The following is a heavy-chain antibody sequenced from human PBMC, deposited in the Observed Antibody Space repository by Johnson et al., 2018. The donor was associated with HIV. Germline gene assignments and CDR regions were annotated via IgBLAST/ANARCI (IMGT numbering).Heavy chain of an antibody. CDR2: IGTAGDT. Sequence: VQLVESGGGLVQPGGSLRLSCAASGFTFSRYYMNCVRQAPGNGLEWVSAIGTAGDTYYPGSVKGRFTISRENAKNSLYLQMNSLRAGDTAVYYCSRGHGSDAFDIWGQGTMVTVSS. V-gene: IGHV3-13*01. CDR3: SRGHGSDAFDI. J-gene: IGHJ3*02. CDR1: GFTFSRYY. D-gene: IGHD2-2*03.